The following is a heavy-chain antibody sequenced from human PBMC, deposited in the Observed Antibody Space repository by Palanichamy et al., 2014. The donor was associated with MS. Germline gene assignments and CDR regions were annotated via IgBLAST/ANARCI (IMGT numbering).Heavy chain of an antibody. CDR1: GYTFNNYG. Sequence: QVQLMQSGAEVRKPGASVKVSCKASGYTFNNYGITWVRQAPGQGLEWMGWISAYQGNTNFAQRLQGRLTMTTDTSTSTAYMELRGLISDDTAVYYCARGGGYSDNFPDFYYHGMDVWGQGTTVTVSS. J-gene: IGHJ6*02. CDR2: ISAYQGNT. D-gene: IGHD3-22*01. V-gene: IGHV1-18*01. CDR3: ARGGGYSDNFPDFYYHGMDV.